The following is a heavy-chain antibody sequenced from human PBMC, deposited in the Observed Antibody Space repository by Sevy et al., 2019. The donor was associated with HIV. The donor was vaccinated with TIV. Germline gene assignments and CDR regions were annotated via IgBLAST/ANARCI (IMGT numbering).Heavy chain of an antibody. CDR3: ARALAAAASS. CDR1: GFTFSAYW. Sequence: GGSLRLSCAASGFTFSAYWIPWFPQAQGKGGEGVPNINQGGMEKYNVDLEKGRFTISRDNARNSLFLQMNSLRAEDTAVYYCARALAAAASSWGQGALVTVSS. J-gene: IGHJ5*02. V-gene: IGHV3-7*01. CDR2: INQGGMEK. D-gene: IGHD6-13*01.